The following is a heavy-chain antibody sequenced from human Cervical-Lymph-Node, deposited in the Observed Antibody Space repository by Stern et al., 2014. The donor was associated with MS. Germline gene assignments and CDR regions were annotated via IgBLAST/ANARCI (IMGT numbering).Heavy chain of an antibody. CDR3: ARWAYNWDFDY. D-gene: IGHD1-20*01. V-gene: IGHV1-18*01. CDR1: GYTFTRYD. J-gene: IGHJ4*02. Sequence: EQLVQSGAEVKKPGASVKVSCKASGYTFTRYDIAWVRQAPGQGLEWMGWISVYNGNTKYAQKLQGRVTMTRDTSTNTAYMELRSLISDDTDVYYCARWAYNWDFDYWGQGTLVTVSS. CDR2: ISVYNGNT.